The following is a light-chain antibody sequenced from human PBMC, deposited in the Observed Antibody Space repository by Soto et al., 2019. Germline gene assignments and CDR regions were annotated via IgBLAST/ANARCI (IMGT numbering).Light chain of an antibody. CDR2: AAS. V-gene: IGKV1-39*01. CDR3: QQTYSTTLT. Sequence: MTQTPLSLSVTPGQPASISCKSSQSLLHSDGKTYLYWYQQKPGKAPKILIYAASSLQSGVPSRFSGSGSGTDFNLTITSLQTEDFATYDCQQTYSTTLTFGGGTKVDIK. J-gene: IGKJ4*01. CDR1: QSLLHSDGKTY.